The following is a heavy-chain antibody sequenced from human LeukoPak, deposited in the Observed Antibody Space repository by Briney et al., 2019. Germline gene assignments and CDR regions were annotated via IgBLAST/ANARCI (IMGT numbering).Heavy chain of an antibody. CDR1: GFTLSSHW. D-gene: IGHD6-19*01. V-gene: IGHV3-7*03. CDR2: IKQDGSEQ. J-gene: IGHJ4*02. CDR3: ARESAGGPDY. Sequence: PGGSLRLSCAVSGFTLSSHWMSWVHQAPGNGLEWVANIKQDGSEQYYVDSVRGRFTVSRDNAKNSLYLQMNSLRAEDTAIYYCARESAGGPDYWGQGTLVTVSS.